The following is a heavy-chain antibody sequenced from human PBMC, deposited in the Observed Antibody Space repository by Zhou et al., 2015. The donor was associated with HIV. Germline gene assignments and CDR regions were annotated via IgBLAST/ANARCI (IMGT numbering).Heavy chain of an antibody. J-gene: IGHJ4*02. CDR1: GGTFSSYA. D-gene: IGHD3-3*01. CDR3: ASQSTRLRFLEWPRKAKHYFDY. V-gene: IGHV1-69*01. Sequence: QVQLVQSGAEVKKPGSSVKVSCKASGGTFSSYAISWVRQAPGQGLEWMGGIIPIFGTANYAQKFQGRVTITADESTSTAYMELSSLRSEDTAVYYCASQSTRLRFLEWPRKAKHYFDYWGQGTLVTVSS. CDR2: IIPIFGTA.